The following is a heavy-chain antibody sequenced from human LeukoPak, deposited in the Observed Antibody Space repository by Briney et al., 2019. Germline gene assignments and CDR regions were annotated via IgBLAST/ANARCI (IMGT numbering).Heavy chain of an antibody. V-gene: IGHV1-2*02. CDR2: INPNSGGT. Sequence: ASVKVSCKASGYTFTGYYMHWVRQAPGQGLEWMGWINPNSGGTNYAQKFQGRVTMTRDTSISTAYMELSRLRSDDTAVYHCARDRIVVVPAASISPGYYYYYGMDVWGQGTTVTVSS. CDR1: GYTFTGYY. J-gene: IGHJ6*02. D-gene: IGHD2-2*01. CDR3: ARDRIVVVPAASISPGYYYYYGMDV.